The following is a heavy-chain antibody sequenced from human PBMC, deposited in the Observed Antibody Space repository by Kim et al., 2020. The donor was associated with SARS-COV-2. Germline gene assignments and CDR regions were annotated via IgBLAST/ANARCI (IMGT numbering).Heavy chain of an antibody. J-gene: IGHJ4*02. D-gene: IGHD6-13*01. V-gene: IGHV1-69*04. Sequence: SVKVSCKASVGTFSSYAISWVRQAPGQGLEWMGRIIPILGIANYAQKFQGRVTITADKSTSTAYMELSSLRSEDTAVYYCARGGDSSLDYWGQGTLVTVSS. CDR3: ARGGDSSLDY. CDR1: VGTFSSYA. CDR2: IIPILGIA.